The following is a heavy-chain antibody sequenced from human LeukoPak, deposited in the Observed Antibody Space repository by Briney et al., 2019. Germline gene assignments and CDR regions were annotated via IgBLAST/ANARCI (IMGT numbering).Heavy chain of an antibody. CDR1: GFTFSNYA. D-gene: IGHD6-19*01. Sequence: GGSLRLSCVASGFTFSNYAMSWVRQPPGKGQQWVSGISASGGSTYYADSVKGRFSMSRDNSKNTLFLQMNTLRAEDTAIYYCAKVSDSGGWYYDYWGQGTQVTVSS. V-gene: IGHV3-23*01. CDR2: ISASGGST. J-gene: IGHJ4*02. CDR3: AKVSDSGGWYYDY.